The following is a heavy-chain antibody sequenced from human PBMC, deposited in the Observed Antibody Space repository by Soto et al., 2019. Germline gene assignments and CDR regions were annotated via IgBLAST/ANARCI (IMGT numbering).Heavy chain of an antibody. J-gene: IGHJ4*02. D-gene: IGHD6-19*01. V-gene: IGHV4-39*07. CDR2: INYSGST. Sequence: SETLSLTCNVSGGSISSSSYYWGWIRQPPGKGLEWIGKINYSGSTNYNPSLKSRVTISVDTSKNQFSLKLSSVTAADTAVYYCARSKVAGNKFDYWGQGTLVTVSS. CDR3: ARSKVAGNKFDY. CDR1: GGSISSSSYY.